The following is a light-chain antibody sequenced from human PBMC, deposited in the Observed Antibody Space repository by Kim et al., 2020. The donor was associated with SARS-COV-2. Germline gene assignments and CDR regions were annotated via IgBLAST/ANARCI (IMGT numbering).Light chain of an antibody. CDR1: QGISSY. CDR3: QQVNSFPRT. CDR2: SAS. J-gene: IGKJ1*01. V-gene: IGKV1-9*01. Sequence: DIQLTQSPSFLSASVGDRVTITCRASQGISSYLAWYQQKPGKAPKLLIYSASTLQSGVPSRFSGSGSGTDFTLTISSLQPEDFATYYCQQVNSFPRTFGQGTKVDI.